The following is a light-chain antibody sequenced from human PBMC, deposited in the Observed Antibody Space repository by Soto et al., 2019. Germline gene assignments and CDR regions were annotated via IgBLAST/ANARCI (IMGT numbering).Light chain of an antibody. CDR3: QQYDKSLPPVT. V-gene: IGKV3-15*01. Sequence: DIILTQSPAIVSVSPGERATLSCRASRSVSTNLAWYQHKHGQAPRLLFYGASTRVTDIPARFSGSGSGTDFTLTINYLKSEDFGVYYCQQYDKSLPPVTFGGGTKVEI. CDR2: GAS. CDR1: RSVSTN. J-gene: IGKJ4*01.